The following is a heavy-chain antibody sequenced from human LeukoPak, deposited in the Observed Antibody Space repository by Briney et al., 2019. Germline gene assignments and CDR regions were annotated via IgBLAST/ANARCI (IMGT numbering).Heavy chain of an antibody. CDR3: VKAASGGWYDTNFDY. CDR1: GFTFSIHA. D-gene: IGHD6-19*01. V-gene: IGHV3-23*01. CDR2: ITGNSVNT. Sequence: GGSLRLSCAASGFTFSIHAMNWVRQAPRKGLEWVSVITGNSVNTFYADSVKGRFTISRDNSKNTLYMYMNSLRAEDAAVYYCVKAASGGWYDTNFDYWGQGTLVTVSS. J-gene: IGHJ4*02.